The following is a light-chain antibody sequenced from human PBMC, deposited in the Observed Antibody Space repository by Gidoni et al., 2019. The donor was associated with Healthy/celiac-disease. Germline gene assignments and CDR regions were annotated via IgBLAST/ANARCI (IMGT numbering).Light chain of an antibody. V-gene: IGKV3-15*01. CDR1: QSVSSN. Sequence: EIVMTQSPATLSVSPVERATLSCRASQSVSSNLAWYQQKPGQAPRLLIYGASTRATGIPARFSGSGSGTEFTLTISSLQSEDFAVYYCQQYNNWPMCSFGQGTKLEIK. J-gene: IGKJ2*04. CDR3: QQYNNWPMCS. CDR2: GAS.